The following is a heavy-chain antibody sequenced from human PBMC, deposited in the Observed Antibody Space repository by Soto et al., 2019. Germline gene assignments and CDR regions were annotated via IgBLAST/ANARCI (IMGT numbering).Heavy chain of an antibody. CDR2: IIPMFGTA. CDR3: ASGIQLWLRRINNGYSG. V-gene: IGHV1-69*12. Sequence: QVQLVQSGAEVKKPESSVKVSCKAPGGTFSTYAISWVRQAPGQGLEWMGGIIPMFGTANYAQRFQDRVTITADESTNTVYMEISSLRSEDTAVYVSASGIQLWLRRINNGYSGWGQGTLVTVSS. CDR1: GGTFSTYA. D-gene: IGHD5-18*01. J-gene: IGHJ4*02.